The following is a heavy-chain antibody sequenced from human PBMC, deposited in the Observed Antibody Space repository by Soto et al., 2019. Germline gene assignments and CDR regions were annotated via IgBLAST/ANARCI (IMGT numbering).Heavy chain of an antibody. Sequence: EVQLLESGGGLVQPGGSLRLSCGASGFTFSSYAMNWVRQAPGKRLEWVSSIIGSGINTYYVESVKGRFTISRDNSKNTLYLQMNSLRDEDTAIYFCAKGTSGTCTHATCYPFDYWGQGALVTVSS. V-gene: IGHV3-23*01. D-gene: IGHD1-1*01. CDR2: IIGSGINT. CDR3: AKGTSGTCTHATCYPFDY. J-gene: IGHJ4*02. CDR1: GFTFSSYA.